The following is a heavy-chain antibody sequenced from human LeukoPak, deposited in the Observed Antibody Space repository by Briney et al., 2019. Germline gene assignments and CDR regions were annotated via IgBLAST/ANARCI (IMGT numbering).Heavy chain of an antibody. J-gene: IGHJ5*02. CDR1: GYSMTSGYY. D-gene: IGHD3-3*01. CDR2: IHHSGTT. V-gene: IGHV4-38-2*02. Sequence: RPSETLSLTCSVSGYSMTSGYYWGWIRQPPGKGLEWIANIHHSGTTIYNPSLRSRVTISADTSKNQFSLKLRSVTAADTAVYYCAKSMQQRLTVTGVAEGPKSTFDLWGQGTLVTVSS. CDR3: AKSMQQRLTVTGVAEGPKSTFDL.